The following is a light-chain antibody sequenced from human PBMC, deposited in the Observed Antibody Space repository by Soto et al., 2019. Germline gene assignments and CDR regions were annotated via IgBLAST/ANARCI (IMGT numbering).Light chain of an antibody. CDR3: SSYTSSSTVV. J-gene: IGLJ2*01. CDR2: EVS. V-gene: IGLV2-18*02. CDR1: SSDVGSYNR. Sequence: QSALTQPPSVSGSPGQSVTISCTGTSSDVGSYNRVSWYQQPPNTAPKLVISEVSNRPSGVPDRFSGSKSGNTASLTISGLQAEDEADYYCSSYTSSSTVVFGGGTKVTVL.